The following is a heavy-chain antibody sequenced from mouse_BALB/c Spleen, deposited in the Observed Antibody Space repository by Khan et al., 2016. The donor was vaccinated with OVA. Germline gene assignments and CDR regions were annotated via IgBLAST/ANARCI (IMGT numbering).Heavy chain of an antibody. Sequence: QVQLKESGPGLVQPSQSLSITCTVSGFSLTNYSVHWVRQSPGKGLEWLGVIWSAGSTDYNAAFISRLTIRKENSRSQAFFKMNSLQPNDTALYYCARRGYDYGRRALFAYWGQGTLVTVSA. V-gene: IGHV2-2*02. D-gene: IGHD2-4*01. CDR1: GFSLTNYS. CDR2: IWSAGST. CDR3: ARRGYDYGRRALFAY. J-gene: IGHJ3*01.